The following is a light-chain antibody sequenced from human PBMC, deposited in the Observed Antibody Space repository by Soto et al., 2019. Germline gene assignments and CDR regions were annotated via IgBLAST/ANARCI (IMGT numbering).Light chain of an antibody. V-gene: IGKV3-15*01. CDR3: QQYNNWPPIT. Sequence: EIVMTQSRATLSVSPGDRATLSCRASQSVSSNLAWYQQKPGQAPRLLIYGASTRATGIPARFSGSESGTDVTPTISSLQSEDLALYYCQQYNNWPPITFGQGTRLEIK. CDR2: GAS. CDR1: QSVSSN. J-gene: IGKJ5*01.